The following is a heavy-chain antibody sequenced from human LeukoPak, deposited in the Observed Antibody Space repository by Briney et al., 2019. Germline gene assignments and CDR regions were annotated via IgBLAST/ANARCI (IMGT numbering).Heavy chain of an antibody. Sequence: ASVKVSCKASGYTFTSYGISWVRQAPGQGLEWMGWISAYNGNTNYAQKLQGRVTMTTDTSTSTACMELRSLRSDDTAVYYCARGLRAYCGGDCYPFDYWGQGTLVTVSS. CDR2: ISAYNGNT. V-gene: IGHV1-18*01. J-gene: IGHJ4*02. D-gene: IGHD2-21*02. CDR3: ARGLRAYCGGDCYPFDY. CDR1: GYTFTSYG.